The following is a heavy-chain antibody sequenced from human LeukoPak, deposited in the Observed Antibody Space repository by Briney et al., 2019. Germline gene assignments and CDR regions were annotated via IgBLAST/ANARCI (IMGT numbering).Heavy chain of an antibody. CDR2: INHSGST. J-gene: IGHJ4*02. CDR3: ARGLHYCSSTSCYFDY. D-gene: IGHD2-2*01. V-gene: IGHV4-34*01. Sequence: PSETLSLTCAVYGGSFSGYYWRWIRQPPGKGLEWIGEINHSGSTNYNPSLKSRVTISVDTSKNQFSLKLSSVTAADTAVYYCARGLHYCSSTSCYFDYWGQGTLVTVSS. CDR1: GGSFSGYY.